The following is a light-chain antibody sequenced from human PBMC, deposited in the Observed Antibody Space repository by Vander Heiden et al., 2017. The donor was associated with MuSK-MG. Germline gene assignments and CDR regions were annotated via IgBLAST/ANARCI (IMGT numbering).Light chain of an antibody. V-gene: IGLV3-21*04. CDR1: NIEAAS. Sequence: SVVTQPPSLSVAPGKTASITGGGDNIEAASVHWYQQSPGQAPVLIIYYDRDRHSGMPERFSGSNSGNTATLTISRVEAGDEADYYCQLWDSATDQAVFGGGTKLTVL. J-gene: IGLJ2*01. CDR3: QLWDSATDQAV. CDR2: YDR.